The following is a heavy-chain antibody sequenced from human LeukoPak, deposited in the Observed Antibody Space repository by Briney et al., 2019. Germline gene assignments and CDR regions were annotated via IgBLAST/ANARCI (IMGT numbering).Heavy chain of an antibody. J-gene: IGHJ4*02. D-gene: IGHD3-3*01. CDR1: GYTFTSYG. CDR3: ARDAPRSGSIARFDY. V-gene: IGHV1-18*01. Sequence: ASVKVSCKASGYTFTSYGISWVRQAPGQGLEWMGWISAYNGNTNYAQKLQGRVTMTTDTSTSTAYMELRSLRSDDTAVYYCARDAPRSGSIARFDYWRQGTLVTVSS. CDR2: ISAYNGNT.